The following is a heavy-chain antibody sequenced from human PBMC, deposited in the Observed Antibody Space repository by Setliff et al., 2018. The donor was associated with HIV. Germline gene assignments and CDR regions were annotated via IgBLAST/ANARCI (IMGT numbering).Heavy chain of an antibody. D-gene: IGHD3-16*01. CDR3: AKRTFGSGRLDP. J-gene: IGHJ5*02. CDR2: IHTTGST. CDR1: GDSISSGSYY. V-gene: IGHV4-61*09. Sequence: SETLSLTCSVSGDSISSGSYYWSWIRLPAGKGLEWIGQIHTTGSTNYNPSLKSRVTISTDTSKNQFSLNLNPVTATDTAVYYCAKRTFGSGRLDPWGQGTLVTVSS.